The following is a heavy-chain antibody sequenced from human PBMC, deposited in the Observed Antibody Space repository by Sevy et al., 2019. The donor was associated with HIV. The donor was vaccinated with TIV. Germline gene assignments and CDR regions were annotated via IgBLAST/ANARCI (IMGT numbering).Heavy chain of an antibody. Sequence: GGSLRLSCAASGFTFSNYGIHGVRQAPRKGLEGVSVIHSDDTTYHADSVKDRFTISRDNFKNTLYLHMSSLRAEDTAVYYCARGKSGYGYALNYWGQGTLVTVSS. V-gene: IGHV3-66*01. D-gene: IGHD5-18*01. J-gene: IGHJ4*02. CDR2: IHSDDTT. CDR1: GFTFSNYG. CDR3: ARGKSGYGYALNY.